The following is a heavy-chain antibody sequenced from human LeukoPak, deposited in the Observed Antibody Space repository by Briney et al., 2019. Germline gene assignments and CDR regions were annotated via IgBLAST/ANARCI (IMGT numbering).Heavy chain of an antibody. Sequence: ASVKVSCKASGCTFTSYGISWVREAPGQGLEWMGWISAYNGNTNYAQKLQGRVTMTTDTSTSTAYMELRSLRSDDTAVYYCARVGPLSIAAKDMDVWGKGTTVTVSS. V-gene: IGHV1-18*01. CDR2: ISAYNGNT. CDR1: GCTFTSYG. D-gene: IGHD6-13*01. J-gene: IGHJ6*03. CDR3: ARVGPLSIAAKDMDV.